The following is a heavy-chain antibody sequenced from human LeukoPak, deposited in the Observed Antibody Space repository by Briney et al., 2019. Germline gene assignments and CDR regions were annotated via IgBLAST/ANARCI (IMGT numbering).Heavy chain of an antibody. Sequence: GGSLRLSCVVSGFTSRNSVMSWVRQPPGKGLEWVSSSDTDGDTQYADSVKGRFTMSRDNSKNTLYLQMNSLRAEDTAVYYCAELGITMIGGVWGKGTTVTISS. CDR2: SDTDGDT. D-gene: IGHD3-10*02. CDR1: GFTSRNSV. J-gene: IGHJ6*04. V-gene: IGHV3-23*01. CDR3: AELGITMIGGV.